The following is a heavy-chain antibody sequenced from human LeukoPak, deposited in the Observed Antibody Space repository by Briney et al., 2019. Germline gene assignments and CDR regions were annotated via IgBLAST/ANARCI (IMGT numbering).Heavy chain of an antibody. CDR1: GFTFSSYG. J-gene: IGHJ4*02. D-gene: IGHD2-15*01. CDR2: IKQDGSEK. Sequence: GGSLRLSCAASGFTFSSYGMHWVRQAPGRGLEWVANIKQDGSEKYYVDSVKGRFTISRDNAKNSLYLQMNSLRAEDTAVYYCAKEGYCSGGSCYRFAFDPLYYFDYWGQGTLVTVSS. V-gene: IGHV3-7*01. CDR3: AKEGYCSGGSCYRFAFDPLYYFDY.